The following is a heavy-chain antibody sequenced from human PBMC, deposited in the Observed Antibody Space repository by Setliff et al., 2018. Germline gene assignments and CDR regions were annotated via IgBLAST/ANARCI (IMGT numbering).Heavy chain of an antibody. CDR1: GYSISSGYY. CDR2: IYHSGST. Sequence: SETLSLTCTVSGYSISSGYYWGWIRQPPGKGLEWIGSIYHSGSTYYNPSLKSRVTISVDTSKNQFSLKLSSVTAADTAVYYCARVPGTTVPPDHFDYWGQGTLVTVS. J-gene: IGHJ4*02. CDR3: ARVPGTTVPPDHFDY. D-gene: IGHD4-17*01. V-gene: IGHV4-38-2*02.